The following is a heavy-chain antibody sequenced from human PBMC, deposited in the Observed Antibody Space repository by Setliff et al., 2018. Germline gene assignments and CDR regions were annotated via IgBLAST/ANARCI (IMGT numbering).Heavy chain of an antibody. CDR2: IYHSGSA. J-gene: IGHJ3*01. CDR1: GDSISSGDYF. Sequence: NPSETLSLTCTVSGDSISSGDYFWSWIRQPPGKGLEWIAYIYHSGSAYYNPSLKSRVTMSVDTSKNQFSLHLTSATAADTAVYYCAREVGTSTSSDAFDVWGQGMMVTVSS. CDR3: AREVGTSTSSDAFDV. D-gene: IGHD1-26*01. V-gene: IGHV4-30-4*08.